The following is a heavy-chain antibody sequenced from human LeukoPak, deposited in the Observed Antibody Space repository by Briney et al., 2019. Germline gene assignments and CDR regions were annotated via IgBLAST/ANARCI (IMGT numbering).Heavy chain of an antibody. Sequence: PSETLSLTCTVSGGSISSYYWSWIRQPPGKGLEWIGYIYYSGSTNYNPSLKSRVTISVDTSKNQFSLKLSSVTAADTAVYYCAREDPSGYYYYMDVWGKGTTVTVPS. V-gene: IGHV4-59*01. CDR2: IYYSGST. CDR1: GGSISSYY. CDR3: AREDPSGYYYYMDV. D-gene: IGHD3-10*01. J-gene: IGHJ6*03.